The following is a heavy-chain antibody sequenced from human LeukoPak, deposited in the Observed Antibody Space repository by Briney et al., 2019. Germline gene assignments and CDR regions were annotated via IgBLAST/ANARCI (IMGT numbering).Heavy chain of an antibody. J-gene: IGHJ4*02. CDR2: ISAYNGNS. D-gene: IGHD6-13*01. Sequence: ASVKVSCKASGYTFTSYGISWVRQAPGQGLELMGWISAYNGNSYYAQKLQGRVTMTTDTSTSTAYMELRSLRSDETAVYYCAREAQQLVTIYFDYWRQGTLVTVSS. V-gene: IGHV1-18*01. CDR3: AREAQQLVTIYFDY. CDR1: GYTFTSYG.